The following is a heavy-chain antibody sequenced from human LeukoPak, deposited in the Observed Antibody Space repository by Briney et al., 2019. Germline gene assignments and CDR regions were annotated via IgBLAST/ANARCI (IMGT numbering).Heavy chain of an antibody. J-gene: IGHJ3*02. CDR2: ISWDGGST. D-gene: IGHD1-26*01. V-gene: IGHV3-20*04. Sequence: RTGGSLRLSCTASGFTFDDYGMSWVRQAPGKGLEWVSSISWDGGSTGYGDPVKGRFIISRDYAKNSLYLQMNSLSAEDTAFYYCARVVGATEAFDIWGQGTMVTASS. CDR3: ARVVGATEAFDI. CDR1: GFTFDDYG.